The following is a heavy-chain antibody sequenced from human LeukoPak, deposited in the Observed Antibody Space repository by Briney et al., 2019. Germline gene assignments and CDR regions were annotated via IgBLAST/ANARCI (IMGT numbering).Heavy chain of an antibody. CDR1: GGSFSGFY. V-gene: IGHV4-34*01. CDR3: ARGMMAVVADGRNHYFDY. Sequence: SETLCLACAVYGGSFSGFYWSWIRQPPGKGLEWIGEINHSGSTNYNPSLKSRVTISVDTSKNQFSLKLSSVTAADTAVYYCARGMMAVVADGRNHYFDYWGQGTLATVSS. J-gene: IGHJ4*02. D-gene: IGHD3-22*01. CDR2: INHSGST.